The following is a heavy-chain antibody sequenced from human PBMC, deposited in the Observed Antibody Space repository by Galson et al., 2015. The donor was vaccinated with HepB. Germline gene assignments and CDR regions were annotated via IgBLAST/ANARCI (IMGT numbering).Heavy chain of an antibody. D-gene: IGHD3-10*01. Sequence: SLRLSCAASGFPFGSWAMSWVRQPPGKGLEWVSSITSSLNTFYADSVKGRFTISRDNSKNTLYLQMNGLRPEDTAVYQCLGGRVYWDQGILVTVSS. CDR1: GFPFGSWA. CDR3: LGGRVY. J-gene: IGHJ4*02. CDR2: ITSSLNT. V-gene: IGHV3-23*01.